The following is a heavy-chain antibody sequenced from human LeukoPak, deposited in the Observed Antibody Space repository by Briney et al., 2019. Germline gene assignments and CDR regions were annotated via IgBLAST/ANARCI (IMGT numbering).Heavy chain of an antibody. D-gene: IGHD4-11*01. CDR3: ARGPTVNLGLDY. Sequence: PSETLSLTCAVYGGSFSGYYWSWIRQPPGKGLEWIGEINHSGSTNYNPSLRCRVTISVDTSKIQFSLKLSSVTAADTAVYYCARGPTVNLGLDYWGQGTLVTVSS. J-gene: IGHJ4*02. CDR1: GGSFSGYY. CDR2: INHSGST. V-gene: IGHV4-34*01.